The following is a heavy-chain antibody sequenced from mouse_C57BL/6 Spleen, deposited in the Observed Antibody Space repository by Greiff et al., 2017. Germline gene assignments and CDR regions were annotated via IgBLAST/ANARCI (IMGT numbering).Heavy chain of an antibody. CDR1: GYTFTDYN. V-gene: IGHV1-18*01. CDR3: ARGGRGSSPAWFAY. Sequence: EVQLQQSGPELVKPGASVKIPCKASGYTFTDYNMDWVKQSHGKSLEWIGDINPNNGGTIYNQKFKGKATLTVDKSSSTAYMELRSLTSEDTAVYYCARGGRGSSPAWFAYWGQGTLVTVSA. D-gene: IGHD1-1*01. J-gene: IGHJ3*01. CDR2: INPNNGGT.